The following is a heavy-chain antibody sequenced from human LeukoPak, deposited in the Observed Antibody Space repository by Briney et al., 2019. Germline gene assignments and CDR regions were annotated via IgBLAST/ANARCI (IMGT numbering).Heavy chain of an antibody. J-gene: IGHJ4*02. CDR1: GFTFSSYG. D-gene: IGHD5-18*01. V-gene: IGHV3-30*18. Sequence: GGSLRLSCAASGFTFSSYGMHWVRQAPGKGLEWVAVISYDGSNKYYADSVKGRFTISRDNSKNTLYLQMNSLRAEDTAVYYCAKDREVQLLDYWGQGTLVTVSS. CDR3: AKDREVQLLDY. CDR2: ISYDGSNK.